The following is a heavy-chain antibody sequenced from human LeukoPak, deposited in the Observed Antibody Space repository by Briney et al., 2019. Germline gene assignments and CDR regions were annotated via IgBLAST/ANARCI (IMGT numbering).Heavy chain of an antibody. V-gene: IGHV4-31*03. CDR2: IYYSGST. Sequence: PTETLSLTCTVSGGSISSGGYYWSWIRQHPGKGLEWVGYIYYSGSTYYNPSLKSRVTISVDTSKNQFSLKLSSVTAADTAVYYCATLRGSGWYRDYWGQGTLVTVSS. CDR3: ATLRGSGWYRDY. J-gene: IGHJ4*02. D-gene: IGHD6-19*01. CDR1: GGSISSGGYY.